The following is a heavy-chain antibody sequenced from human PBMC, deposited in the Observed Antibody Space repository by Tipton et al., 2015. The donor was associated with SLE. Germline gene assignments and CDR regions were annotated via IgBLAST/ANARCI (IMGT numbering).Heavy chain of an antibody. D-gene: IGHD3-22*01. CDR1: GFTFSGFA. V-gene: IGHV3-30*04. J-gene: IGHJ4*02. CDR2: ISYDGNNK. CDR3: AKRGATYYYDSSGYDYFDY. Sequence: SLRLSCAASGFTFSGFAMHWVRQAPGKGLEWVAVISYDGNNKYYADSVKGRFTISRDNSKNTLYLQMNSLRAEDTAVYYCAKRGATYYYDSSGYDYFDYWGQGTQVTVSS.